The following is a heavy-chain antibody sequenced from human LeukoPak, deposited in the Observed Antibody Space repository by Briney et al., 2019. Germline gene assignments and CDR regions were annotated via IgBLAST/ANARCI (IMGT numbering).Heavy chain of an antibody. CDR2: ISYDGSNK. J-gene: IGHJ4*02. CDR1: GFTFSSYG. Sequence: GGSLRLSCAASGFTFSSYGMHWVRQAPGKGLEWVAVISYDGSNKYYADSVKGRFTISRDNSKNTLYLQMNSLRAEDTAVYYCAKESLGTLYWGYFDYWGQGTLVTVSS. CDR3: AKESLGTLYWGYFDY. V-gene: IGHV3-30*18. D-gene: IGHD7-27*01.